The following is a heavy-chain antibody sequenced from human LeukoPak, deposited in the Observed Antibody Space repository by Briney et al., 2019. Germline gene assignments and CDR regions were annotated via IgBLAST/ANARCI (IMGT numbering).Heavy chain of an antibody. CDR2: ISGSGTTI. D-gene: IGHD2-2*01. Sequence: PGGSLRLSCAGSGFIFSTYSMNWVRQAPGKGLEWISYISGSGTTIYYADSVKGRFTISRDSAKNSLYLQMNSLRAEDTAVYYCATYSSSNGREFQYWGQGTLVTVSS. V-gene: IGHV3-48*01. J-gene: IGHJ1*01. CDR3: ATYSSSNGREFQY. CDR1: GFIFSTYS.